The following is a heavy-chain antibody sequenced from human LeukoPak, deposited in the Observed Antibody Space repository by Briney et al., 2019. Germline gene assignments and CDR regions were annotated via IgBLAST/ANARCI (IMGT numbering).Heavy chain of an antibody. CDR3: ARGGGPRRVRYNYYDSSGYNWFDP. CDR2: TSAYNGNT. Sequence: ASVKVSCKASGYTFTSYGISWVRQAPGQGLEWMGWTSAYNGNTNYAQKLQGRVTMTTDTSTSTAYMELRSLRSDDTAVYYCARGGGPRRVRYNYYDSSGYNWFDPWGQGTLVTVSS. J-gene: IGHJ5*02. CDR1: GYTFTSYG. D-gene: IGHD3-22*01. V-gene: IGHV1-18*01.